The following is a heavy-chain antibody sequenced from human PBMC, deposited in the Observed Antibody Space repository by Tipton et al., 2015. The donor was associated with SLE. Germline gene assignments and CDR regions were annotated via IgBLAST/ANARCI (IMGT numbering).Heavy chain of an antibody. CDR2: MNPNSGST. V-gene: IGHV1-8*01. Sequence: QVQLVQSGAEVKAPGASVKVSCKASGYTFTSYDINWVRQATGQGLEWVGWMNPNSGSTGFAQKFQGRVTMTRNISTNTAYMEVSCVGWEVTAMYYCARGRVGAARAALGCWGQGSVVTVSS. J-gene: IGHJ1*01. CDR3: ARGRVGAARAALGC. D-gene: IGHD6-6*01. CDR1: GYTFTSYD.